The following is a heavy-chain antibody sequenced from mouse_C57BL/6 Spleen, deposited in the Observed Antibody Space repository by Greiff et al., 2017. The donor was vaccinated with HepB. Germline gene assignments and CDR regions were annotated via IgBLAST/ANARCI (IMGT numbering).Heavy chain of an antibody. D-gene: IGHD1-1*01. CDR3: ARSGYYGSSPWYFDV. Sequence: QVQLKQPGAELVMPGASVKLSCKASGYTFTSYWMHWVTQRPGQGLEWIGEIDPSDSYTNYNQKFKGKSTLTVDKSSSTAYMQLSSLTSEDSAVYYCARSGYYGSSPWYFDVWGTGTTVTVSS. V-gene: IGHV1-69*01. CDR1: GYTFTSYW. CDR2: IDPSDSYT. J-gene: IGHJ1*03.